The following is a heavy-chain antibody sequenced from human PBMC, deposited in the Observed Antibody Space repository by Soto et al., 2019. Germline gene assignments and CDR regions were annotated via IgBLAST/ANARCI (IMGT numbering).Heavy chain of an antibody. CDR1: GGSISSNNW. Sequence: KTSETLSLTCAVSGGSISSNNWWSWVRQPPGKGLEWIGEIYHSGSTNYNPSLKSRVTISVDKSKNEFSLKLSSVTAADTAVYYCARDDYANYYYGMDVWGQGTTVTVSS. V-gene: IGHV4-4*02. D-gene: IGHD4-17*01. CDR2: IYHSGST. CDR3: ARDDYANYYYGMDV. J-gene: IGHJ6*02.